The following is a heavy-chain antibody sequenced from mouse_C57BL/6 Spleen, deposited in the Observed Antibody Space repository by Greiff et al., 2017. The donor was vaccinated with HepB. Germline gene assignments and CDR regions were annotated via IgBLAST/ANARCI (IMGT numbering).Heavy chain of an antibody. CDR2: ISSGGDYI. V-gene: IGHV5-9-1*02. Sequence: VQLKESGEGLVKPGGSLKLSCAASGFTFSSYAMSWVRQTPEKRLEWVAYISSGGDYIYYADTVKGRFTISRDNARNTLYLQMSSLKSEDTAMYYCTRDGGLLTGDYWGQGTSVTVSS. CDR3: TRDGGLLTGDY. CDR1: GFTFSSYA. J-gene: IGHJ4*01. D-gene: IGHD2-3*01.